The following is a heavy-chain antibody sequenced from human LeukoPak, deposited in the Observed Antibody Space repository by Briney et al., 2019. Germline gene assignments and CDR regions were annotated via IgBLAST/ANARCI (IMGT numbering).Heavy chain of an antibody. CDR2: IYHSGNT. V-gene: IGHV4-38-2*01. D-gene: IGHD1-26*01. CDR3: ARHRSGSGSYLYYFDY. J-gene: IGHJ4*02. CDR1: GYSISSGYY. Sequence: SETLSLTCAVSGYSISSGYYWGWIRQPPGKGLEWIGSIYHSGNTYYNPSLKSRVTISVDTSKNQFSLKLSSVTAADTAVYYCARHRSGSGSYLYYFDYWGQGTLVTVSS.